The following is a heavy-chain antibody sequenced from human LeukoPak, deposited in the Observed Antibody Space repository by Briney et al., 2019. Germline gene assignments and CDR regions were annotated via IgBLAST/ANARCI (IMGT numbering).Heavy chain of an antibody. CDR2: IYHSGST. Sequence: PSGTLSLTCAVSGGSISSSNWWSWVRQPPGKGLEWIGEIYHSGSTNYNPSLKSRVTISVDKSKNQFSLKLSSVTAADTAVYYCACSEEDYAEYFQHWGQGTLVTVSS. CDR1: GGSISSSNW. J-gene: IGHJ1*01. D-gene: IGHD4-11*01. V-gene: IGHV4-4*02. CDR3: ACSEEDYAEYFQH.